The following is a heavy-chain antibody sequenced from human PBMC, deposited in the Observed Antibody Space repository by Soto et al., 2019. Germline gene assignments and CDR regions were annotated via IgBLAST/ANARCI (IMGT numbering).Heavy chain of an antibody. Sequence: QVQLVESGGGVVQPGRSLRLSCAASGFTFSSYGMHWVRQAPGKGLEWVAVISYDGSNKYYADSVKGRFTISRDNSKNTLYLQMNSLRAEDTAVYYCAKGLWFGEVYYGMDVWGQGTTVTVSS. J-gene: IGHJ6*02. CDR3: AKGLWFGEVYYGMDV. CDR1: GFTFSSYG. CDR2: ISYDGSNK. D-gene: IGHD3-10*01. V-gene: IGHV3-30*18.